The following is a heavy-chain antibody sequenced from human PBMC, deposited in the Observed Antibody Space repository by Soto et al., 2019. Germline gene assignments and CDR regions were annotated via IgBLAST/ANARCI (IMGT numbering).Heavy chain of an antibody. Sequence: ASVKVSCTASGFTFTSSAVQWVRQARGQRLEWIGWIVVGSGNTNYAQKFQERVTITRDMSTSTAYMELSSLRSEDTAVYYCAADKSCWYNCPLGGAFDIWGQGTMVTVSS. J-gene: IGHJ3*02. D-gene: IGHD1-20*01. CDR3: AADKSCWYNCPLGGAFDI. CDR1: GFTFTSSA. CDR2: IVVGSGNT. V-gene: IGHV1-58*01.